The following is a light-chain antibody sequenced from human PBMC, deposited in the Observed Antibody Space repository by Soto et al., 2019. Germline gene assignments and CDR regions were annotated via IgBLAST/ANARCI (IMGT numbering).Light chain of an antibody. V-gene: IGKV1-6*01. Sequence: AIQMIQSQSSLSASVGDRVTITCRASQGIRNELGWYQQKPGKAPKLLIYAASSLQSGAPSRFSGSGSGTDFTLTISSLQPEDFATYYCLQDYNYPLTFGGGTKVDIK. J-gene: IGKJ4*01. CDR3: LQDYNYPLT. CDR1: QGIRNE. CDR2: AAS.